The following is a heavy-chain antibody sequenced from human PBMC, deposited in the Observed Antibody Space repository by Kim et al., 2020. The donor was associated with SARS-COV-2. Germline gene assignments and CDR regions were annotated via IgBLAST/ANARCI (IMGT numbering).Heavy chain of an antibody. D-gene: IGHD3-10*01. CDR3: VRGVPIF. CDR2: LNEDGSEK. V-gene: IGHV3-7*01. Sequence: GGSLRLSCAASGFPFSSYWMNWVRQSPGKGLEWVANLNEDGSEKYYVASVKGRFTISRDNAKNSLYLQMNSLRAEDTAVYFCVRGVPIFCGQGTLLTVSS. CDR1: GFPFSSYW. J-gene: IGHJ4*02.